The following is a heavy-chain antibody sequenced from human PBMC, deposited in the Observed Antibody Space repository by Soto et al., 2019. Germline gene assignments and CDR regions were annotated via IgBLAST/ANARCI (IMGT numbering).Heavy chain of an antibody. V-gene: IGHV3-30*03. CDR3: AGGQYYFEY. CDR1: GFPFSSYG. Sequence: QVQLVESGGGVVQPGRSLRLSCAASGFPFSSYGMHWVRQAPGKGLEWVAHISYDGSNKHYTDSVKGRFTISRDNSKNMLYLQMSSLRAEDTAVYYCAGGQYYFEYCGQGTRVSVSS. CDR2: ISYDGSNK. D-gene: IGHD2-15*01. J-gene: IGHJ4*02.